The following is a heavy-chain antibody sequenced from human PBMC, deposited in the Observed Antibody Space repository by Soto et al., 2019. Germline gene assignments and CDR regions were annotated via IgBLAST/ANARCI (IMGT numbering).Heavy chain of an antibody. J-gene: IGHJ5*02. CDR3: ARQGVTTVVNPGLGWFGP. CDR2: IYYSGST. V-gene: IGHV4-39*01. D-gene: IGHD4-17*01. CDR1: GGSLSSSSYY. Sequence: SETLSLTCTVSGGSLSSSSYYWGWILHPPGKGLEWIGSIYYSGSTYYNPSLKSRVTISVDTSKNQFSLKLSSVTAADTAVYYCARQGVTTVVNPGLGWFGPSGPGALVTVSS.